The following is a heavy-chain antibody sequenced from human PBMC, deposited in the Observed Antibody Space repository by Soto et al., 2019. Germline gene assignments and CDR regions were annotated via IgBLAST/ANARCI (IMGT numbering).Heavy chain of an antibody. D-gene: IGHD3-10*01. CDR2: IYYSGST. CDR1: GGSISSGGYY. CDR3: ARDVLLWFGELSSYGMDV. Sequence: SETLSLTCTVSGGSISSGGYYWSWICQHPGKGLEWIGYIYYSGSTYYNPSLKSRVTISVDTSKNQFSLKLSSVTAADTAVYYCARDVLLWFGELSSYGMDVWGQGPTVTVSS. V-gene: IGHV4-31*03. J-gene: IGHJ6*02.